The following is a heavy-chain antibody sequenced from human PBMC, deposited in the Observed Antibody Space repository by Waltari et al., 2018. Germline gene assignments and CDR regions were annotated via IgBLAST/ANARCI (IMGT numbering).Heavy chain of an antibody. Sequence: EVQLVESGGGLVKPGGSLRLSCAASGFTFSSYSMNWVRQAPGKGLECVSSISSSSSYIYYADSVKGRFTISRDNAKNSLYLQMNSLRAEDTAVYYCARSRDGYKEFDYWGQGTLVTVSS. CDR1: GFTFSSYS. D-gene: IGHD5-12*01. CDR3: ARSRDGYKEFDY. CDR2: ISSSSSYI. J-gene: IGHJ4*02. V-gene: IGHV3-21*01.